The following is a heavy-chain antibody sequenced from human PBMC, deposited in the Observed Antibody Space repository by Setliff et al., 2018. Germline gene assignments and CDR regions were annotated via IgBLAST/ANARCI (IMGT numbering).Heavy chain of an antibody. CDR3: ARHSSWGNVWGSYRYNFFDF. J-gene: IGHJ4*02. Sequence: SETLSLTCTVSGASISSHYWSWIRQPPGKGLEWIGSMYYTGSTNYNPSLKSRVTISVDTSKKQFSLRLNSVTAADTAVYYCARHSSWGNVWGSYRYNFFDFWGQGTLVTV. D-gene: IGHD3-16*02. V-gene: IGHV4-59*11. CDR2: MYYTGST. CDR1: GASISSHY.